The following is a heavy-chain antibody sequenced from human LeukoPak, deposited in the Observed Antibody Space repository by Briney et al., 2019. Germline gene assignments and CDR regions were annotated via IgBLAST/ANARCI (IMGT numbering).Heavy chain of an antibody. CDR1: GYTFTSYG. CDR3: ARGIDSASPPLGTFEI. J-gene: IGHJ3*02. CDR2: ISACNGNA. D-gene: IGHD1-26*01. Sequence: ASVKVSCKASGYTFTSYGITWVRQAPGQGLEWVGWISACNGNANYEQKLQGRVTMTRDTSTSTVYMELRSLRSDDTAVYYCARGIDSASPPLGTFEIWGQGTMVTVSS. V-gene: IGHV1-18*04.